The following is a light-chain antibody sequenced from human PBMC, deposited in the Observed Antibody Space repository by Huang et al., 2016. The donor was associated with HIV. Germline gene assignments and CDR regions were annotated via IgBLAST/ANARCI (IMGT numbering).Light chain of an antibody. J-gene: IGKJ4*01. CDR3: QQYSDWPPLT. CDR2: DAS. V-gene: IGKV3-15*01. CDR1: HSVDSD. Sequence: EIEMTQSPATLSVSPGERATLSCRASHSVDSDLAWYQQKPGQAPRLLIYDASTRASGISAKFKGTGSGTEFSLSITNLQSEDFAVYYCQQYSDWPPLTFGGGTKVEI.